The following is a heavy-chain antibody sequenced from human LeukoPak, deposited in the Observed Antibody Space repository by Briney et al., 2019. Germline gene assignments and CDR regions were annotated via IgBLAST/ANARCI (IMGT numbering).Heavy chain of an antibody. Sequence: GGSLRLSCAASGFTFSSYAMSWVRQAPGKGLEWVSGISWSSGSIGYADSVKGRFTISRDNAKNSLYLQMNSLRAEDTALYYCATSRGGKRGENYFDYWGQGTLVTVSS. J-gene: IGHJ4*02. D-gene: IGHD2-15*01. CDR1: GFTFSSYA. V-gene: IGHV3-9*01. CDR3: ATSRGGKRGENYFDY. CDR2: ISWSSGSI.